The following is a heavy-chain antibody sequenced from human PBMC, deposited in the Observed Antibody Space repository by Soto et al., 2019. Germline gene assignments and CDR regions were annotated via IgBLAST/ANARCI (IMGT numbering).Heavy chain of an antibody. Sequence: PGGSLRLSCAASGFTFSSYAMSWVRQAPGKGLEWVSAISGSGGSTYYADSVKGRFTISRDNSKNTLYLQMNSLRAEDTAVYYCAKDGLYCTNGVCYHYMDVWGKGTTVTVSS. CDR3: AKDGLYCTNGVCYHYMDV. D-gene: IGHD2-8*01. CDR1: GFTFSSYA. V-gene: IGHV3-23*01. CDR2: ISGSGGST. J-gene: IGHJ6*03.